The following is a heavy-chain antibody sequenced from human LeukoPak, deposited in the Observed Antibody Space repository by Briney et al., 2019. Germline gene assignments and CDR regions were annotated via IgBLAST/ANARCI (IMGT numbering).Heavy chain of an antibody. CDR1: GGTFSSYA. D-gene: IGHD6-19*01. J-gene: IGHJ4*02. V-gene: IGHV1-69*04. CDR3: ARSLYSSGWSWDY. CDR2: IIPILGIA. Sequence: ASVKVSCKASGGTFSSYAISWVRPAPGQGLEWMGRIIPILGIANYAQKFQGRVTITADKSTSTAYMELSSLRSEDTAVYYCARSLYSSGWSWDYWGQGTLVTVSS.